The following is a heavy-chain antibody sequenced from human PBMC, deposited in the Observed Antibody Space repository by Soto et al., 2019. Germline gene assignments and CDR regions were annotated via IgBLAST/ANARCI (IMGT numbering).Heavy chain of an antibody. CDR3: VRMSVVGYFDY. CDR1: GASITVSDW. D-gene: IGHD3-22*01. CDR2: IYHSGTT. Sequence: SETLSLTCTVSGASITVSDWWSWVRQTPEKGLEWIGEIYHSGTTNYHPSLKSRVTISQDKSKNQFSLNLTSVTAADTAVYSCVRMSVVGYFDYWGRGSLVTVS. V-gene: IGHV4-4*02. J-gene: IGHJ4*02.